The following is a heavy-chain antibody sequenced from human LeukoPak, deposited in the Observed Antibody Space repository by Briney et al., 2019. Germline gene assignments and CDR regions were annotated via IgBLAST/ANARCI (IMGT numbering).Heavy chain of an antibody. J-gene: IGHJ4*02. CDR1: GFSFSINA. D-gene: IGHD6-19*01. CDR2: ISGIGDAL. CDR3: AKKNGGGWPTIFFDY. V-gene: IGHV3-23*01. Sequence: GGSLRLSCVASGFSFSINAMIWVRQAPGKGLEWVSGISGIGDALFYSDPVKGRFTISRDNSKNTVYLQMNSLRVEDSAVYYCAKKNGGGWPTIFFDYWGQGILVTVSS.